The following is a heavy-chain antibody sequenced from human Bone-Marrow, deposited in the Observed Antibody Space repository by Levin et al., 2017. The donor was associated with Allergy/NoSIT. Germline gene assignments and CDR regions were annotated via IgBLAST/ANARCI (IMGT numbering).Heavy chain of an antibody. CDR3: AKFAQAVGIAAAPAIGL. CDR2: IASDGSNE. V-gene: IGHV3-30*18. D-gene: IGHD6-13*01. J-gene: IGHJ4*02. Sequence: LSLTCAASGFTFSSYGMHWVRQAPGKGLEWVAVIASDGSNEYYEDSVKGRFTISRDNSKNTLFLQMNSLRAEDMAVYYCAKFAQAVGIAAAPAIGLWGQGTLVTVSS. CDR1: GFTFSSYG.